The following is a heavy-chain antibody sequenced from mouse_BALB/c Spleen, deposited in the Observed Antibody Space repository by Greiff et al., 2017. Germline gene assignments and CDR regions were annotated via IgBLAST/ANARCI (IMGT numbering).Heavy chain of an antibody. CDR2: ISYSGST. Sequence: EVKLMESGPSLVKPSQTLSLTCSVTGDSITSGYWNWIRKFPGNKLEYMGYISYSGSTYYNPSLKSRISITRDTSKNQYYLQLNSVTTEDTATYYCAKDGSSRGDYFDYWGQGTTLTVSS. CDR3: AKDGSSRGDYFDY. CDR1: GDSITSGY. V-gene: IGHV3-8*02. J-gene: IGHJ2*01. D-gene: IGHD1-1*01.